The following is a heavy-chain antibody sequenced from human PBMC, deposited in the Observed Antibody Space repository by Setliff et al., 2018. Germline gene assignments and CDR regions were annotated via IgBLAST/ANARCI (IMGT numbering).Heavy chain of an antibody. Sequence: SGPTLVNPTQTLTLTCTFSGFSLNTSGSGVSWIRQPPGKALEWLARIDWDDDKYYSTSLKTRLTVSKDTAKNQVVLKMTNMDPVDTATYYCAHRPGGVWGKGTTVTVSS. J-gene: IGHJ6*04. CDR3: AHRPGGV. CDR2: IDWDDDK. CDR1: GFSLNTSGSG. V-gene: IGHV2-70*12.